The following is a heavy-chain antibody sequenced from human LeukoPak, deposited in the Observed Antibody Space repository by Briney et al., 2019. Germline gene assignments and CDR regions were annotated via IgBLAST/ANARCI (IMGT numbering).Heavy chain of an antibody. J-gene: IGHJ3*02. CDR2: IRYDGSRK. CDR3: AKVSLNMVNDAFDI. D-gene: IGHD4/OR15-4a*01. Sequence: PGGSLRLSCAASGFIFSSYGMHWVRQAPDKGLERVAFIRYDGSRKYYADSVKGRFTISRDNSKNTLYLQMNSLRAEDTAMYYCAKVSLNMVNDAFDIWGQGTMVSVSS. CDR1: GFIFSSYG. V-gene: IGHV3-30*02.